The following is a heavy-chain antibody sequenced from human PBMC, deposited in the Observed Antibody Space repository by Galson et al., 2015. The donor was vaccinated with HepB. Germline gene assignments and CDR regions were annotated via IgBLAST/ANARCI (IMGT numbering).Heavy chain of an antibody. CDR3: ARWRFGEFDYYFDY. CDR1: GYTFTNYP. CDR2: INTDNGNT. Sequence: SVKVSCKASGYTFTNYPIHWVRQAPGQGLERMAWINTDNGNTKYLQKVQDRVTITRDTSAGTAYMEISSLTSEDTAVYYCARWRFGEFDYYFDYWGQGTLVTVSS. J-gene: IGHJ4*02. D-gene: IGHD3-10*01. V-gene: IGHV1-3*04.